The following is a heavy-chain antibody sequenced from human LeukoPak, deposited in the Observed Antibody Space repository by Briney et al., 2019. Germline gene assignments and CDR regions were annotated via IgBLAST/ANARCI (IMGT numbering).Heavy chain of an antibody. CDR2: IWYDGSKK. J-gene: IGHJ6*03. CDR1: GFTFSTHS. CDR3: SRGPTDYYYYYYMDV. V-gene: IGHV3-33*08. Sequence: GGSLRLSCAASGFTFSTHSMSWVRQAPGKGLEWVAVIWYDGSKKYYADSVKGRFTISRDYSKNTLYLQMNSLRAEDTAVYYCSRGPTDYYYYYYMDVWGKGTTVTVSS. D-gene: IGHD3-10*01.